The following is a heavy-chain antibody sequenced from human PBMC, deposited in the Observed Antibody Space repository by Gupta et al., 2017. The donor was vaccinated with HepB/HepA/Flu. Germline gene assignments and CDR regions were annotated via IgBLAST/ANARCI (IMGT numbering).Heavy chain of an antibody. J-gene: IGHJ6*03. CDR3: ARHLPNWNDGTGYYYYYMDV. CDR2: IYYSGST. CDR1: GGSISSTPYS. V-gene: IGHV4-39*01. Sequence: QLQLQESGPGLVKPSETLYLTCTVSGGSISSTPYSWGWIRQSPGQGLEWIGSIYYSGSTYSNPSLKSRGTRSVDTSKNQFSLRLSSVTAADTAVYYCARHLPNWNDGTGYYYYYMDVGVKGTTVTVSS. D-gene: IGHD1-1*01.